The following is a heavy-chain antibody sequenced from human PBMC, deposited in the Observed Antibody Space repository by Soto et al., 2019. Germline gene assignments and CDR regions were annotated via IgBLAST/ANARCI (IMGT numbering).Heavy chain of an antibody. CDR1: GFSLSTSGVG. V-gene: IGHV2-5*02. D-gene: IGHD3-22*01. CDR2: IYWDDDK. J-gene: IGHJ6*02. Sequence: QITLKESGPTLVKPTQTLTLTCTFSGFSLSTSGVGVGWIRQPPGKALEWLALIYWDDDKRYSPSLKSRLTITKDTSNTQVLLTMTSMDTVDTATYYCAHSLSSGGHYYYSYGMDVWGQGTTVTVSS. CDR3: AHSLSSGGHYYYSYGMDV.